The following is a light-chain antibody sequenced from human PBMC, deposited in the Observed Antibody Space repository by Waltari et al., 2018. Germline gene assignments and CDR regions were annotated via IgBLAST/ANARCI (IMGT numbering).Light chain of an antibody. CDR1: QSISRP. J-gene: IGKJ1*01. CDR3: QHYVRLPAT. V-gene: IGKV3-20*01. Sequence: EIILTQSPGTLSLSPGERATLSCRASQSISRPLAWYQQKPGQAPRLLIYDASTRATGLPDRFSGSGSGTDFSLTISRLEPEDSAVYYCQHYVRLPATFGQGTKVEIK. CDR2: DAS.